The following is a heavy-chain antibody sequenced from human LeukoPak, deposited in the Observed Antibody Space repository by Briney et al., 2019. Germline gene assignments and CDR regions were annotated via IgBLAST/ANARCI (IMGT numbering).Heavy chain of an antibody. D-gene: IGHD4-17*01. CDR2: ISAGGDSS. CDR3: AKFDYDDYETPWGANWFDP. V-gene: IGHV3-23*01. CDR1: GFTFSSYA. J-gene: IGHJ5*02. Sequence: GGSLRLSCAASGFTFSSYAMSWVRQAPGKGLEWVSVISAGGDSSYSADSVKGRFSISRDNTKNTEYLRMNSLRAEDTAVYYCAKFDYDDYETPWGANWFDPWGQGTLVTVSS.